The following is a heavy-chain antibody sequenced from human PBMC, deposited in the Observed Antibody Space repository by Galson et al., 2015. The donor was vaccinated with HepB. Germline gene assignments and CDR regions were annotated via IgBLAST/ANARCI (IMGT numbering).Heavy chain of an antibody. J-gene: IGHJ6*02. D-gene: IGHD7-27*01. CDR2: ISYDGSNK. CDR3: ARDKDPSRNWVDGLIYYGLAV. CDR1: GFTFSSYA. V-gene: IGHV3-30*04. Sequence: SLRLSCAASGFTFSSYALHWVRQAPGKGLEWVAVISYDGSNKNYADSVKGRFTISRDESRNTLHLQMNSLRAEDMAIYYCARDKDPSRNWVDGLIYYGLAVWGQGTTVTVSS.